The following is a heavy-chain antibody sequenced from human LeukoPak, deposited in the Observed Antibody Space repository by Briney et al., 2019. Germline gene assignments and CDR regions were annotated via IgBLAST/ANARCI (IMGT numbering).Heavy chain of an antibody. V-gene: IGHV4-61*05. CDR1: GGSISSSSYY. Sequence: SETLSLTCTVSGGSISSSSYYWGWIRQPPGKGLEWIGYIYYSGSTNYNPSLKSRVTISVDTSKNQFSLKLSSVTAADTAVYYCARAEAPYVLVDYWGQGTLVTVSS. CDR2: IYYSGST. D-gene: IGHD2-8*01. J-gene: IGHJ4*02. CDR3: ARAEAPYVLVDY.